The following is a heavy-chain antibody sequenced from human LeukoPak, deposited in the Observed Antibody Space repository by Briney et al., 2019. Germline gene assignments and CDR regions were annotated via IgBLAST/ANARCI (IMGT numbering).Heavy chain of an antibody. CDR1: GGSFSGYY. J-gene: IGHJ4*02. Sequence: SETLSLTCAVYGGSFSGYYWSWIRQPPGKGREWIGEINHSGSTNYNPSLKSRVTISVDTSKNQFSLKLSSVTAADTAVYYCARGPIYGSFDYWGQGTLVTVSS. CDR3: ARGPIYGSFDY. CDR2: INHSGST. D-gene: IGHD3-10*01. V-gene: IGHV4-34*01.